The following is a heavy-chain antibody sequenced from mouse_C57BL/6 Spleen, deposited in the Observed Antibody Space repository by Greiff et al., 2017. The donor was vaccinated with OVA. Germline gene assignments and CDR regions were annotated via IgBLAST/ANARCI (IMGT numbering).Heavy chain of an antibody. Sequence: VHVKQSGPELVKPGASVKISCKASGYSFTDYNMNWVKQSNGKSLEWIGVINPNYGTTSYNQKFKGKATLTVDQSSSTAYMQLNSLTSEDSAVYYCAKAPGYYGNYDAMDYWGQGTSVTVSS. V-gene: IGHV1-39*01. CDR3: AKAPGYYGNYDAMDY. J-gene: IGHJ4*01. D-gene: IGHD2-1*01. CDR2: INPNYGTT. CDR1: GYSFTDYN.